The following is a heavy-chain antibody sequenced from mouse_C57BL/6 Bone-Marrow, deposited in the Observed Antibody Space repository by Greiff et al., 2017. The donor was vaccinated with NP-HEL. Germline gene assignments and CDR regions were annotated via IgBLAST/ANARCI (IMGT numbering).Heavy chain of an antibody. CDR3: ARSNSNYVASYAMDY. J-gene: IGHJ4*01. V-gene: IGHV1-4*01. CDR1: GYTFTSYT. CDR2: INPSSGYT. D-gene: IGHD2-5*01. Sequence: VKLQESGAELARPGASVKMSCKASGYTFTSYTMHWVKQRPGQGLEWIGYINPSSGYTKYNQKFKDKATLTADKSSSTAYMQLSSLTSEDSAVYYCARSNSNYVASYAMDYWGQGTSVTVSS.